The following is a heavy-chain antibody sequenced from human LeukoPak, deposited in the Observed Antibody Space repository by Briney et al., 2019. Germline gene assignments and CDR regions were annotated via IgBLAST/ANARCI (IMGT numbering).Heavy chain of an antibody. D-gene: IGHD1-1*01. Sequence: GGSLRLSCAASGFTFSSYSMNWVRQAPGKGLEWVSSISSSSSYIYYADSVKGRFTISRDNAKNSLYLQMNSLRAEDTAVYYCARCGRHYYYYMDVWGKGTTVTVSS. V-gene: IGHV3-21*01. J-gene: IGHJ6*03. CDR3: ARCGRHYYYYMDV. CDR1: GFTFSSYS. CDR2: ISSSSSYI.